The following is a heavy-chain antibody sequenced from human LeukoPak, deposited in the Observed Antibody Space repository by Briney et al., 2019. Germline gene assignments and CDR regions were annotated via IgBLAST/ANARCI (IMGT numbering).Heavy chain of an antibody. CDR2: ITHSGST. D-gene: IGHD2-2*01. Sequence: SETLSLTCAVYGGSFSGYYWSWIRQPPGKGLEWIGEITHSGSTNYNPSLKSRVTISVDTSKNQFSLKLSSVTAADTAVYYCARASCSSTSCSRGWYFDLWSRGTLVTVSS. J-gene: IGHJ2*01. CDR1: GGSFSGYY. CDR3: ARASCSSTSCSRGWYFDL. V-gene: IGHV4-34*01.